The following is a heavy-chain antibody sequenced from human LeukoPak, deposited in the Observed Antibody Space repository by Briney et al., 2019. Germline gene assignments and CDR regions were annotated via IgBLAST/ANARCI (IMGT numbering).Heavy chain of an antibody. J-gene: IGHJ6*02. D-gene: IGHD6-13*01. V-gene: IGHV3-23*01. CDR2: ISGGSEDT. CDR1: GFAFRGYA. Sequence: GGSLRLSCTASGFAFRGYAMSWVRQAPGKGLEWVSSISGGSEDTYYAGSVKGRFTISRDNSKSTLYLQMNSLRAEDTAVFYCARTIAQYSNSWLYFYYGLDVWGQGTTVTVS. CDR3: ARTIAQYSNSWLYFYYGLDV.